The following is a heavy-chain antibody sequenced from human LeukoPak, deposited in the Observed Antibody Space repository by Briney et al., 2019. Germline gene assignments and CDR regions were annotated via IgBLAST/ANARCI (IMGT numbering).Heavy chain of an antibody. V-gene: IGHV4-39*07. CDR3: ARGHGLRWLQYNY. CDR1: GGSISSSGSY. D-gene: IGHD5-24*01. Sequence: SETLSLTCTVSGGSISSSGSYWGWIRQPPGKGLEWIGSIFHSGSTYYNPSLKSRVTISVERPKNQFSLKLSSVTAADTAVYYCARGHGLRWLQYNYWGQGTLVTVSS. CDR2: IFHSGST. J-gene: IGHJ4*02.